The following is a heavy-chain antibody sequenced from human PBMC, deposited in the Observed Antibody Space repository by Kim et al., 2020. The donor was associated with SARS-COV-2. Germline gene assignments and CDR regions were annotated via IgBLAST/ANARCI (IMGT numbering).Heavy chain of an antibody. CDR3: ARAIWFGELLYYYYGMDV. CDR2: ISSSSSYT. CDR1: GFTFSDYY. D-gene: IGHD3-10*01. J-gene: IGHJ6*02. Sequence: GGSLRLSCAASGFTFSDYYMSWIRQAPGKGLEWVSYISSSSSYTNYADSVKGRFTISRDNAKNSLYLQMNSLRAEDTAVYYCARAIWFGELLYYYYGMDVWGQGTTVTVSS. V-gene: IGHV3-11*05.